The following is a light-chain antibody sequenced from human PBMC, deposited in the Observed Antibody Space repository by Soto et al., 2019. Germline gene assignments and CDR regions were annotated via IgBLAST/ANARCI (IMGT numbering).Light chain of an antibody. CDR1: SSNIGAGYD. V-gene: IGLV1-40*01. J-gene: IGLJ3*02. Sequence: QSVLTQPPSVSGAPGQRVTISCTGSSSNIGAGYDVHWYQQLPGTAPKLLIYGNSNRPSVVPDRFSGSKSGTSASLAITGLQAEDDADYYCQSYDSSSSWVFGGGTKLTVL. CDR3: QSYDSSSSWV. CDR2: GNS.